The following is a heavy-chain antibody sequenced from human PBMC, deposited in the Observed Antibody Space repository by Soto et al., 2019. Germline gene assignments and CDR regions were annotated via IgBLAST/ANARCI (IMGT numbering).Heavy chain of an antibody. V-gene: IGHV3-9*01. CDR1: GFTFDDYA. D-gene: IGHD6-19*01. Sequence: GGSLRLSCAASGFTFDDYAMHWVRQAPGKGLEWVSGISWNSGSIGYADSVKGRFTISRDNAKNSLYLQMNSLRAEDTALYYCAKDMVAVAGGWLNYYGMDVWGQGTTVTVSS. J-gene: IGHJ6*02. CDR3: AKDMVAVAGGWLNYYGMDV. CDR2: ISWNSGSI.